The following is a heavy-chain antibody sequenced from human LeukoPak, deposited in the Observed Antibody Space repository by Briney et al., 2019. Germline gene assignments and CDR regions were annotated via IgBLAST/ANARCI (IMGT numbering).Heavy chain of an antibody. D-gene: IGHD1-26*01. CDR3: ARGEVGATPFDY. CDR2: IIPIFGTA. V-gene: IGHV1-69*06. Sequence: SVKVSCKASGGTFSSYAISWVRQAPGQGLEWMGGIIPIFGTANYAQKFQARVTITADKSTSTAYMELSSLRSEDTAVYYCARGEVGATPFDYWGQGTLVTVSS. CDR1: GGTFSSYA. J-gene: IGHJ4*02.